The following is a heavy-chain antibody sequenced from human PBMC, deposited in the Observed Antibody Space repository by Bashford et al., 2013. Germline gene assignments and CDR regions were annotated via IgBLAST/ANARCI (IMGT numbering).Heavy chain of an antibody. V-gene: IGHV3-74*01. CDR2: INSDGSST. CDR3: ARDYYDFWSAPRDDWFDP. J-gene: IGHJ5*02. Sequence: VRQAPGKGLVWVSRINSDGSSTSYADSVKGRFTISRDNAKNTLYLQMNSLRAEDTAVYYCARDYYDFWSAPRDDWFDPWGQGTLVTVSS. D-gene: IGHD3-3*01.